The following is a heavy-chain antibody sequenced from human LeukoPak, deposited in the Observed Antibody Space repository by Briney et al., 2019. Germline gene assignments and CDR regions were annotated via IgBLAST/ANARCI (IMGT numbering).Heavy chain of an antibody. CDR2: IWYDGSNK. V-gene: IGHV3-33*06. CDR3: AKEGYNWNYVGYFDY. J-gene: IGHJ4*02. CDR1: GSIFSSYG. D-gene: IGHD1-7*01. Sequence: GGSLRLSCAASGSIFSSYGMHWVRQAPGKGLEWVAVIWYDGSNKYYADSVKGRFTISRDNSKNTLYLQMNSLRAEDTAVYYCAKEGYNWNYVGYFDYWGQGTLVTVSS.